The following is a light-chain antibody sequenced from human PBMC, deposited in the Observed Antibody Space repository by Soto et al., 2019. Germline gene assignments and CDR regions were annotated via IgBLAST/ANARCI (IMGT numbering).Light chain of an antibody. V-gene: IGKV3-20*01. CDR2: GAY. CDR1: QSIAGGY. Sequence: EIVLTQSPLTLSLSPGERATLSCRASQSIAGGYLAWYQHRPGQAPRLLISGAYRRAAGIPDRFSGSGSGTDFTLTISRLQPEDFAVYYCHQYVASPRTFGQGTKVDIK. J-gene: IGKJ1*01. CDR3: HQYVASPRT.